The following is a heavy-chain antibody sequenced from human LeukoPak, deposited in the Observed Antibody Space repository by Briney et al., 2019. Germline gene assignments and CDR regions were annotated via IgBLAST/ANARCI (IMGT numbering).Heavy chain of an antibody. D-gene: IGHD4-17*01. V-gene: IGHV3-30*18. CDR2: ISLDGSSK. Sequence: ESGGSLRLSCAASGFSFSNYGMHWVRQAPGKGLEWVALISLDGSSKYYADSVKGRFTISRDNSKNTLYLQMNSLRAEDTAVYSCAKWSGDYPSYYLDYWGQGTLVTVSS. J-gene: IGHJ4*02. CDR1: GFSFSNYG. CDR3: AKWSGDYPSYYLDY.